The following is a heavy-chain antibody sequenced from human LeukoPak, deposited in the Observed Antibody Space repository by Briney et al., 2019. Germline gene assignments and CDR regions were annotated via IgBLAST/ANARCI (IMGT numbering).Heavy chain of an antibody. CDR1: GYTFTGYY. J-gene: IGHJ3*02. CDR3: AREYYYGSGGGWGAFDI. D-gene: IGHD3-10*01. Sequence: ASVKVSCKASGYTFTGYYMHWVRQAPGQGLEWMGWINPNSGGTNYAQKFQGRVTMTRDTSISTPYMELSRLSSADPAVYYCAREYYYGSGGGWGAFDIWGQGTMVTVSS. V-gene: IGHV1-2*02. CDR2: INPNSGGT.